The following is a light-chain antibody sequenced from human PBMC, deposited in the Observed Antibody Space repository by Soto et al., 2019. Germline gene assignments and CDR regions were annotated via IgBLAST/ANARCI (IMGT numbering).Light chain of an antibody. Sequence: QSVLTQPASVSGSPGQSITISCTGSGRDIGAYDYVYWYQQHPGKAPELLIYGVKNRPSGVSYRFSASKSAFTASLTISGLQAEDEAHYYCSSYTTSYFDVFGPGTKLTVL. CDR3: SSYTTSYFDV. J-gene: IGLJ1*01. CDR2: GVK. CDR1: GRDIGAYDY. V-gene: IGLV2-14*01.